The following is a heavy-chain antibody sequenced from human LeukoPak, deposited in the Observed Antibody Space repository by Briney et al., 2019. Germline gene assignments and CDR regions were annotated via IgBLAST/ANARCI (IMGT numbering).Heavy chain of an antibody. CDR3: VRDSDDYYWALDF. V-gene: IGHV6-1*01. J-gene: IGHJ4*02. CDR2: TYYRSRWGN. D-gene: IGHD3-10*01. Sequence: SQTLSLTCAISGDSVSNNIATWNWVRQSPSRGLEWLGRTYYRSRWGNDYAISVKGRITINPDTSRNQFSLQLNSVTPEDTAVYYCVRDSDDYYWALDFWGQVTPVTVSS. CDR1: GDSVSNNIAT.